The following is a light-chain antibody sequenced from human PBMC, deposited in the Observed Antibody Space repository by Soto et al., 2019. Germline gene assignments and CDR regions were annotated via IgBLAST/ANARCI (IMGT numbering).Light chain of an antibody. CDR1: SRY. V-gene: IGKV1-39*01. CDR3: QQSSITPYT. J-gene: IGKJ2*01. Sequence: SRYLNWYQQKPGKAPKLLIQGAYPLQSGAPSRFSGHGSGTNFTLTISSLQPEDSATYYCQQSSITPYTFGQGNEVDI. CDR2: GAY.